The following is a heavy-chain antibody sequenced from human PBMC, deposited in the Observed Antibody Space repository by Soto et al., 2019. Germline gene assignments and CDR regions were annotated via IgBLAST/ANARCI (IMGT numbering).Heavy chain of an antibody. CDR2: INAPSTST. Sequence: EVHLVESGGGLVQPGGSLRLSCAASGFIFSDYGLTWVRQAPGKGLEWVSHINAPSTSTLYADSVRGRFTISRDNAKTSVYLQMSSLSAEDKARYYCTRDPEGDLDFDYWGQGTLVTVSS. J-gene: IGHJ4*02. CDR3: TRDPEGDLDFDY. V-gene: IGHV3-48*01. D-gene: IGHD2-21*02. CDR1: GFIFSDYG.